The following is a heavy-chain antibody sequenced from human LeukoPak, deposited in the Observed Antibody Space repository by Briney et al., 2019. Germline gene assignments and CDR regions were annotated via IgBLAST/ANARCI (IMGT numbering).Heavy chain of an antibody. CDR3: ASRTWIQLWKPLDYFDY. Sequence: PSETLSLTCAVYGGSFSGYYWSWIRQPPGKGLEWIGSIYYSGSTYYNPSLKSRVTISVDTSKNQFSLKLSSVTAADTAVYYCASRTWIQLWKPLDYFDYWGQGTLVTVSS. J-gene: IGHJ4*02. D-gene: IGHD5-18*01. CDR2: IYYSGST. V-gene: IGHV4-34*01. CDR1: GGSFSGYY.